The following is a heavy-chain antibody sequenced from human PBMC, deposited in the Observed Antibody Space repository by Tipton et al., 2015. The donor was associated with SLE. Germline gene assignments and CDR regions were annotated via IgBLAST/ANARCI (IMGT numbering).Heavy chain of an antibody. CDR2: TRNKANSHTT. CDR1: GITFSDHY. J-gene: IGHJ4*02. V-gene: IGHV3-72*01. Sequence: SLRLSCAASGITFSDHYMDWVRQAPGKGLEWVGRTRNKANSHTTEYAASVKGRFTISRDGSENSMYLQMSSLKIEDTAVYYCARVNVLTGNNLDSWGQGTLVTVSS. CDR3: ARVNVLTGNNLDS. D-gene: IGHD1/OR15-1a*01.